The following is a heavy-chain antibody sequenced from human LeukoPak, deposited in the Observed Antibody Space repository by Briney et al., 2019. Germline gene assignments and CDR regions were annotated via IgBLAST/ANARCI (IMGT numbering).Heavy chain of an antibody. Sequence: SETLSLTCAVYGGSFSGYYWGWIRQPPGKGLEWIGEINHSGSTNYNSSLKSRVTISVDTSKNQFSLKLSSVTAADTAVYYCARGRITMVRGAPLWFDPWGQGTLVTVPS. CDR2: INHSGST. CDR1: GGSFSGYY. V-gene: IGHV4-34*01. D-gene: IGHD3-10*01. CDR3: ARGRITMVRGAPLWFDP. J-gene: IGHJ5*02.